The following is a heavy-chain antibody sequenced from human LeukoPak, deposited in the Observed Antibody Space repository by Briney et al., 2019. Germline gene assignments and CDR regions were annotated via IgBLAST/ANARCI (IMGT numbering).Heavy chain of an antibody. D-gene: IGHD6-19*01. CDR3: ASNPSSSGWYYFDY. Sequence: PGGSLRLSCAASGFTFSSYSMNWVRQAPGKGLEWVSSISSSSSYIYYADSVKGRFTISRDNSKNTLYLQMNSLRAEDTAVYYCASNPSSSGWYYFDYWGQGTLVTVSS. J-gene: IGHJ4*02. CDR2: ISSSSSYI. V-gene: IGHV3-21*01. CDR1: GFTFSSYS.